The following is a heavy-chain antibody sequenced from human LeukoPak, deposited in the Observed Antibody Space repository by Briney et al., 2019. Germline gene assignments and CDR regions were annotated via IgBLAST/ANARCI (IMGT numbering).Heavy chain of an antibody. CDR2: IYYSGST. CDR1: VGSISTYY. V-gene: IGHV4-59*01. CDR3: ATLGGGSGWYIDY. D-gene: IGHD6-19*01. J-gene: IGHJ4*02. Sequence: SETLSLTCTVSVGSISTYYWSWIRQPPGKGLEWIGYIYYSGSTNYNPSLRSRVTISVDTSKNQFSLKMSSVTAADTAAHYCATLGGGSGWYIDYWGQGTLVTVSS.